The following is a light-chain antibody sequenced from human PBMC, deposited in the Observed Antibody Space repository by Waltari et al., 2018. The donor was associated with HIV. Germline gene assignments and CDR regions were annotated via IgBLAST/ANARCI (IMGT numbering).Light chain of an antibody. V-gene: IGKV3-20*01. J-gene: IGKJ1*01. Sequence: EIVLTQSPGTLSLSPGERATLSCRASQSVTSSYLAWYQQKPGQAPRLLIHGASGRAPGIPERFSGGGSGTDFTLAISRLEPEDFAVYYCQQYGSSPAWTFGQGTKVEI. CDR3: QQYGSSPAWT. CDR1: QSVTSSY. CDR2: GAS.